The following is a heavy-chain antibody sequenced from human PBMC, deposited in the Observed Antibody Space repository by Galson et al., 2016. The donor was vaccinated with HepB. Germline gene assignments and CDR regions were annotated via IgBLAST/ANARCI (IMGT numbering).Heavy chain of an antibody. CDR3: ASDFAAGTGIINSGGMDV. D-gene: IGHD7-27*01. CDR1: GFTFSSYA. V-gene: IGHV3-30-3*01. J-gene: IGHJ6*02. Sequence: SLRLSCAASGFTFSSYAMHWVRQAPGKGLEWVAVISYDGTDKYYADSVKGRFTISRDNSKNTLYLQMNSLRAEDTAVFYCASDFAAGTGIINSGGMDVWGQGTTVTVSS. CDR2: ISYDGTDK.